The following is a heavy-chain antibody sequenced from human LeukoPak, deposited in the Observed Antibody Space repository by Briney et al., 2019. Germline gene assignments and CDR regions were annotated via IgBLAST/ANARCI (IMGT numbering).Heavy chain of an antibody. J-gene: IGHJ4*02. Sequence: GGSLRLSCAASGFTFSNYAMDWVRQAPGKGLGWVALLIGSSGATDYADSVKGRFTISRDNSKNTLFLQKNSLRAEDTAIYYCAKGAYDYIEIAYLDYWGQGALVTVSS. CDR3: AKGAYDYIEIAYLDY. CDR1: GFTFSNYA. V-gene: IGHV3-23*01. CDR2: LIGSSGAT. D-gene: IGHD5-12*01.